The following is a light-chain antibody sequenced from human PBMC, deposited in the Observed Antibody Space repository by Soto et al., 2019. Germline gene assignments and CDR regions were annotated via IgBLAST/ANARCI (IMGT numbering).Light chain of an antibody. V-gene: IGKV3-20*01. CDR2: AAS. CDR1: QSIGSSF. J-gene: IGKJ2*01. Sequence: EVILTQSPGTLSLSPGERATLTCRASQSIGSSFLAWYQQTPGQAPRLVIYAASSRATGIPDRFSGSGSGTVSTLTISRLEPEDSAVYYCQQYGRSPFTFGQGTKLEIK. CDR3: QQYGRSPFT.